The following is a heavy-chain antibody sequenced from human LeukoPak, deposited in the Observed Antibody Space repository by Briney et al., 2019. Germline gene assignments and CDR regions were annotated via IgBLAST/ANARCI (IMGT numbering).Heavy chain of an antibody. CDR3: ARLRDGYNSPFDF. J-gene: IGHJ4*02. CDR1: GYPFPRFW. D-gene: IGHD5-24*01. V-gene: IGHV5-51*01. CDR2: IYPGDSEPHT. Sequence: ESPEISCKGPGYPFPRFWIGWVRQMPGKGLELMGIIYPGDSEPHTRYSRSLQGHITISVDKSVRTASLQCSSLEDSDASPCYCARLRDGYNSPFDFWGQGTLVIVSS.